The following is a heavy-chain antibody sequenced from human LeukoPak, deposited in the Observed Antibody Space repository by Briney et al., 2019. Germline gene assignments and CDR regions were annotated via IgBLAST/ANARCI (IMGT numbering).Heavy chain of an antibody. V-gene: IGHV3-30*18. J-gene: IGHJ4*02. CDR1: GFTFSSYS. Sequence: PGGSLRLSCAASGFTFSSYSMNWVRQAPGKGLEWVAVISHEGSNKYYADSVKGRFTISMDNSKNTLYLQMNSLRAEDTAVYYCANFGGQYQLLAWFDYWGQGTLVTVSS. CDR3: ANFGGQYQLLAWFDY. D-gene: IGHD2-2*01. CDR2: ISHEGSNK.